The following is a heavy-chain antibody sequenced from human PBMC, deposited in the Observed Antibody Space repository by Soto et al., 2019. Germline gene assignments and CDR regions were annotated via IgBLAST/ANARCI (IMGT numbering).Heavy chain of an antibody. CDR2: ISYDGSNK. J-gene: IGHJ4*02. Sequence: QSGGSLRLSCAASGFTFSSDAMHWVRQAPGKGLEWVAVISYDGSNKYYADSVKGRLSISRDNSKNTLYVQMNSLRAEDTAVYYCARDTRYSSGWYDYWGQGTLVTVSS. V-gene: IGHV3-30-3*01. D-gene: IGHD6-19*01. CDR3: ARDTRYSSGWYDY. CDR1: GFTFSSDA.